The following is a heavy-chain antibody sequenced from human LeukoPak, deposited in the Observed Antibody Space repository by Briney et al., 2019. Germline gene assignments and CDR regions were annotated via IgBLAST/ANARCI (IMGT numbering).Heavy chain of an antibody. V-gene: IGHV4-4*02. CDR2: IYHSGST. Sequence: SETLSLTCAVSGGSISSSDWWSWVRQPPGKGLEWIGEIYHSGSTNYNPSLKSRATISVDKSKNQFSLKLSSVTAADTAVYYCARDLQRYCYDSSGYYWSYWGQGTLVTVSS. J-gene: IGHJ4*02. CDR3: ARDLQRYCYDSSGYYWSY. D-gene: IGHD3-22*01. CDR1: GGSISSSDW.